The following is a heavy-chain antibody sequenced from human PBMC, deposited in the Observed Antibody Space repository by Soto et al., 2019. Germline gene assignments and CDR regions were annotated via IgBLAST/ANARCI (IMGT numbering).Heavy chain of an antibody. J-gene: IGHJ4*02. D-gene: IGHD4-17*01. CDR1: GGSFSGYY. Sequence: QVQLQQWGAGLLKPSETLSLTCAVYGGSFSGYYWSWIRQPPGKGLEWIGEINHSGSTNYNPSLMRRVTISVDTSKNQFSLKLSSVTAADTAVYYCAREYGDYGVIDYWGQGTLVTVSS. CDR3: AREYGDYGVIDY. CDR2: INHSGST. V-gene: IGHV4-34*01.